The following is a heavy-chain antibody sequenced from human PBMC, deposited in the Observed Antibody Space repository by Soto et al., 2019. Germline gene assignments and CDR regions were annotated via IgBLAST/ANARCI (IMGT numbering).Heavy chain of an antibody. CDR2: IYSGGST. Sequence: GGSLRLSCAASGFTVSSNYMSWVRQAPGKGLEWVSVIYSGGSTYYADSVKGRFTISRHNSKNTLYLQMNSLRAEDTAVYYCARGRAPTGDRSGWYYFDKWGQGTLVTVS. V-gene: IGHV3-53*04. CDR1: GFTVSSNY. D-gene: IGHD6-19*01. CDR3: ARGRAPTGDRSGWYYFDK. J-gene: IGHJ4*02.